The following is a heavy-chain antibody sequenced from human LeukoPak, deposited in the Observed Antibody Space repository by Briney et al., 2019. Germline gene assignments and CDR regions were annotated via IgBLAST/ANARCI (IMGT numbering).Heavy chain of an antibody. CDR2: INHRGVA. CDR1: GGSFSGYY. CDR3: AILWWLVDY. D-gene: IGHD5-12*01. V-gene: IGHV4-34*01. J-gene: IGHJ4*02. Sequence: SETLSLTCAVYGGSFSGYYWTWIRQSPGKGLQWNGEINHRGVANYNPSLKSRVTMSLETSKNQFSLNLGSVTAADTAVYYCAILWWLVDYWGQGTLVTVSS.